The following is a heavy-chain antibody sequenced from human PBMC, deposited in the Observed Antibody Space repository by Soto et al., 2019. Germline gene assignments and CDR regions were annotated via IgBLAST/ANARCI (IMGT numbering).Heavy chain of an antibody. CDR1: GYTFTSYA. CDR2: INAGNGNA. Sequence: ASVKVSCKASGYTFTSYAMHWVRQAPGQRLERMGWINAGNGNAKYSQKFQGRVTITRDPSASTAYMELSSLRSEDTAVYYCARDRLGYCSGGSCYSRTYYYGMDVWGQGTTVTVSS. V-gene: IGHV1-3*01. D-gene: IGHD2-15*01. CDR3: ARDRLGYCSGGSCYSRTYYYGMDV. J-gene: IGHJ6*02.